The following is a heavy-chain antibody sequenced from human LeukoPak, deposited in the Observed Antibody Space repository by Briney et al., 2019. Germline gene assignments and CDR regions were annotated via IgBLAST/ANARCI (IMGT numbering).Heavy chain of an antibody. CDR1: GFTFSSYW. Sequence: GGSLRLSCAASGFTFSSYWMHWVRQAPGKGLVWVSRISSDGSSTSYADSVKGRFTISRDNAKNTLYLQMNSLRAEDTAVYYCARDRGSMVRGVSDYWGQGTLVTVSS. V-gene: IGHV3-74*01. CDR3: ARDRGSMVRGVSDY. CDR2: ISSDGSST. D-gene: IGHD3-10*01. J-gene: IGHJ4*02.